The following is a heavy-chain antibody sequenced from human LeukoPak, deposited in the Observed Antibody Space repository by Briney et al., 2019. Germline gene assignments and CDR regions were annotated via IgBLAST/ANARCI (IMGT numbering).Heavy chain of an antibody. D-gene: IGHD2-2*01. CDR3: ARDETRYCSSTSCYSYGRGYFDY. CDR1: GGTFSSYA. Sequence: ASVKVSCKASGGTFSSYAISWVRQAPGQGLEWMGRIIPILGIASYAQKFQGRVTITADKSTSTAYMELSSLRSEDTAVYYCARDETRYCSSTSCYSYGRGYFDYWGQGTLVIVSS. CDR2: IIPILGIA. J-gene: IGHJ4*02. V-gene: IGHV1-69*04.